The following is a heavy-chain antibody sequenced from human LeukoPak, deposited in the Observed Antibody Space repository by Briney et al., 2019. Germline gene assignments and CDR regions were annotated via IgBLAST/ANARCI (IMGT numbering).Heavy chain of an antibody. CDR2: IYHSGST. V-gene: IGHV4-4*02. CDR3: ARVSSGSYYFDS. J-gene: IGHJ4*02. CDR1: GGSISSSNW. D-gene: IGHD1-26*01. Sequence: PSGTLSLTCAISGGSISSSNWWSWVRQPPGKGLEWIGEIYHSGSTNYSPSLKSRVTISVDKSKNQSSLKVTSVTAADTAVYYCARVSSGSYYFDSWGQGTLVTVSS.